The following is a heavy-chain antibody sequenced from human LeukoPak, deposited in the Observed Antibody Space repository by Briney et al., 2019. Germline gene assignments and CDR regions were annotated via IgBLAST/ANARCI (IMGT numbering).Heavy chain of an antibody. J-gene: IGHJ5*02. CDR3: ATETAAARKGSWFDP. Sequence: SETLSLTCTVSGGSISSYYWSWIRQPAGKGLEWIGRIYTSGSTNYNPSLKSRVTISTDTSRNQFSLKLSSVTAADTAVYFCATETAAARKGSWFDPWGQGILVTVSS. CDR1: GGSISSYY. D-gene: IGHD6-13*01. V-gene: IGHV4-4*07. CDR2: IYTSGST.